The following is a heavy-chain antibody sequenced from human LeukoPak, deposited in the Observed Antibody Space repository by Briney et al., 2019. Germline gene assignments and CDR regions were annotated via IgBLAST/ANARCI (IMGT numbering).Heavy chain of an antibody. CDR1: GFTFSSYA. J-gene: IGHJ4*02. Sequence: GGSWRLYCAASGFTFSSYAMHWVRQAPGQGLEWMGWINPNSGGTNYAQKFQGRVTMTRDTSISTAYMELSRLRSDDTAVYYCAREGSSGWYEGGAYFDYWGQGTLVTVSS. CDR3: AREGSSGWYEGGAYFDY. V-gene: IGHV1-2*02. CDR2: INPNSGGT. D-gene: IGHD6-19*01.